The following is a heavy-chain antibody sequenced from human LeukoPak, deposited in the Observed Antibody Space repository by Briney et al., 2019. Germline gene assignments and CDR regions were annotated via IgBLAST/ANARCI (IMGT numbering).Heavy chain of an antibody. D-gene: IGHD6-19*01. Sequence: SSETLSLTCTVSGDSINSTSSYWGWIRQPPGKGLEWIGSIYYTGSTYYRPSLKSRLTISVDTSKNHFSLKLNSVTAADTAVYYCARAQEWLARSAFDIWGQGTMVTVSS. J-gene: IGHJ3*02. CDR3: ARAQEWLARSAFDI. CDR2: IYYTGST. CDR1: GDSINSTSSY. V-gene: IGHV4-39*07.